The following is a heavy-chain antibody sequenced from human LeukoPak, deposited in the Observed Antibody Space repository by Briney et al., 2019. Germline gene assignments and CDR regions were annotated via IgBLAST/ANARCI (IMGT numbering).Heavy chain of an antibody. V-gene: IGHV4-59*08. J-gene: IGHJ3*02. Sequence: PSETLSLTCTVSGGSISSYYWSWIRQPPGKGLEWIGYIYYSGSTYYNPSLKSRVTISVDTSKNQFSLKLSSVTAADTAVYYCARGRDYGDDEAFDIWGQGTMVTVSS. CDR1: GGSISSYY. D-gene: IGHD4-17*01. CDR3: ARGRDYGDDEAFDI. CDR2: IYYSGST.